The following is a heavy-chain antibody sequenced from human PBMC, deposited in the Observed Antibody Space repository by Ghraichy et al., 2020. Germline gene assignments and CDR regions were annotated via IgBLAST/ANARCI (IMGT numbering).Heavy chain of an antibody. CDR2: IYYSGST. CDR3: ARFGSSGWDFDY. D-gene: IGHD6-19*01. V-gene: IGHV4-59*01. Sequence: SETLSLTCTVSGVSISSYYWSWIRQPPGKGLEWIGYIYYSGSTNYNPSIKSRVTISVDTSKNQFSLKLSSVTAADTAVYYCARFGSSGWDFDYWGQGTLVTVSS. J-gene: IGHJ4*02. CDR1: GVSISSYY.